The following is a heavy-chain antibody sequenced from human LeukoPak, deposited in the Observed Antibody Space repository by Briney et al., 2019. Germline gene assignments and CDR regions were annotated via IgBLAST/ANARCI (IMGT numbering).Heavy chain of an antibody. CDR3: ATGTTGVDAFDI. Sequence: GALVKVSCKASGYTFTSYGISWVRQAPGQGLEWMGWISAYNGNTNYAQKLQGRVTMTTDTSTSTAYMELRSLRSDDTAMYYCATGTTGVDAFDIWGQGTMVTVSS. J-gene: IGHJ3*02. D-gene: IGHD1-1*01. V-gene: IGHV1-18*01. CDR1: GYTFTSYG. CDR2: ISAYNGNT.